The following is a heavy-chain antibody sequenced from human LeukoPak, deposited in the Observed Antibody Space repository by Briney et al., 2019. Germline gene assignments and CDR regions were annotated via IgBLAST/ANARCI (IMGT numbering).Heavy chain of an antibody. CDR2: VFYSGTT. D-gene: IGHD6-13*01. V-gene: IGHV4-59*08. Sequence: SETLSLTCTVSGGSISSYYWGWIRQPPGKGLGWIGYVFYSGTTNHSPSLKSRVTISLDTSKNQFSLQLSSVTAADSAVYYCAAAAGSEGYYGLDVWGQGTTVSVSS. J-gene: IGHJ6*02. CDR3: AAAAGSEGYYGLDV. CDR1: GGSISSYY.